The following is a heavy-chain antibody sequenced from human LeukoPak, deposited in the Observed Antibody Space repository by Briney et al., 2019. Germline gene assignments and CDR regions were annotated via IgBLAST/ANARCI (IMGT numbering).Heavy chain of an antibody. J-gene: IGHJ5*02. V-gene: IGHV4-38-2*02. CDR3: ARFSVSQAWFAP. CDR1: GYSTTSGYY. Sequence: SETLSLTCTVSGYSTTSGYYWGWIRQPPGKGLEWIGSIYHSGDSFYNPSLKTRVTISVDTSRNQFSLKLISVTAADTALYYCARFSVSQAWFAPWGQGTLVTVSS. CDR2: IYHSGDS.